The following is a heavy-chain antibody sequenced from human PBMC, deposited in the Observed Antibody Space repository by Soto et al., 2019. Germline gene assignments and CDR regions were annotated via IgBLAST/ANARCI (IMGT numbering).Heavy chain of an antibody. D-gene: IGHD3-10*01. CDR3: ARGVTKGFGLNWFDP. J-gene: IGHJ5*02. V-gene: IGHV4-4*02. CDR1: SGSISSSNW. Sequence: QVQLQESGPGLVKPSGTLSLTCAVSSGSISSSNWWSWVRQPPGKGLEWIGEIYHSGSTNYNPSLKSRVTISVDKSKNQFALKLSSVTAADTAVYYCARGVTKGFGLNWFDPWGQGTLVTVSS. CDR2: IYHSGST.